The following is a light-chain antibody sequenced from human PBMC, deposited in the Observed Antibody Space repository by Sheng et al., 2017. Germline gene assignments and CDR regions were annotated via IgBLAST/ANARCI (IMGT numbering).Light chain of an antibody. Sequence: DIVMTQSPDSLAVSLGERATINCRSSQSLLYNPNNRNYLAWYQQKPGQRPKLLISWASTRQSGVPDRFTGSGSGTDFTLTISSLQAEDVAVYYCQQYYDTPLTFGRRDPRWTS. V-gene: IGKV4-1*01. CDR3: QQYYDTPLT. CDR2: WAS. CDR1: QSLLYNPNNRNY. J-gene: IGKJ4*01.